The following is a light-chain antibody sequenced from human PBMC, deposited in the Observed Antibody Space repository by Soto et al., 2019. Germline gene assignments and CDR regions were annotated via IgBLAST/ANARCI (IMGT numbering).Light chain of an antibody. CDR2: QAS. V-gene: IGKV1-5*03. CDR1: QSISSW. J-gene: IGKJ2*01. Sequence: DIPMTQSPSTLSASVGDRVTITCRASQSISSWLAWYQQKPGKAPKLLLYQASYLENGVPSRLSGSGSGTDFTLTISSLQPDDCATYYCQQYSSYPYTFGQGTKLEIK. CDR3: QQYSSYPYT.